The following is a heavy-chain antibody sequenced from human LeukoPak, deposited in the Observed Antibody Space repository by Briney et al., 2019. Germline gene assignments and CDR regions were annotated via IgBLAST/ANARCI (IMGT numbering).Heavy chain of an antibody. CDR3: AREFSASSRWYYYGMDV. V-gene: IGHV3-7*01. D-gene: IGHD6-19*01. Sequence: GGSLRPSCAASGFTFSSYWMSWVRQAPGKGLEWVANIKQDGSEKYYVDSVKGRFTISRDNAKNSLYLQMNSLRAEDTAVYYCAREFSASSRWYYYGMDVWGQGTTVPVSS. CDR2: IKQDGSEK. J-gene: IGHJ6*02. CDR1: GFTFSSYW.